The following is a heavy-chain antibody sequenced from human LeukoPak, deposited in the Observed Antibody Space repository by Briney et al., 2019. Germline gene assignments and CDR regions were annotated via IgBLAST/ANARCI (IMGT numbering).Heavy chain of an antibody. CDR1: GGSFSGYY. J-gene: IGHJ4*02. Sequence: SETLSLTCAVYGGSFSGYYWSWIRQPPGKGLEWIGEINHSGSTNYNPSLKSRVTISVDTSKNQFSLKLSSVTAADTAVYYCARGRSGRSTGCSNFDYWGQGTLVTVSS. V-gene: IGHV4-34*01. CDR2: INHSGST. D-gene: IGHD2-2*01. CDR3: ARGRSGRSTGCSNFDY.